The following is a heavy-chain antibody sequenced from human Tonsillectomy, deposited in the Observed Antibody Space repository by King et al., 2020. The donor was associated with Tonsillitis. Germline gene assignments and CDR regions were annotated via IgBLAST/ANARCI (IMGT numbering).Heavy chain of an antibody. CDR3: ARTPFTTGGCD. J-gene: IGHJ4*02. V-gene: IGHV4-39*01. Sequence: LQLQESGPGLVKPSETLSLTCTVSGASISSSSYYWGWIRQPPGKGLGLIGSIYYSGSTYYNPSPKSRVTISVDTSKNQLSLRLSSVTAADTAVYYCARTPFTTGGCDWGQGTLVTVSS. CDR1: GASISSSSYY. D-gene: IGHD3-22*01. CDR2: IYYSGST.